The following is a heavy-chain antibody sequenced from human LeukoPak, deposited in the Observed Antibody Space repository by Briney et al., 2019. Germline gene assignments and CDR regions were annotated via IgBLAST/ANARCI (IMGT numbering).Heavy chain of an antibody. D-gene: IGHD1-14*01. CDR3: ARQPAVFLDAFDI. V-gene: IGHV3-48*01. CDR1: GFTFSSYS. CDR2: ISSSIISTI. Sequence: GGSLRLSCAASGFTFSSYSMNWVRQAPGKGLEWVSYISSSIISTIYYADSVKGRFTISRDNAKNSLYLQMNSLRAEDTAVYYCARQPAVFLDAFDIWGQGTMVTVSS. J-gene: IGHJ3*02.